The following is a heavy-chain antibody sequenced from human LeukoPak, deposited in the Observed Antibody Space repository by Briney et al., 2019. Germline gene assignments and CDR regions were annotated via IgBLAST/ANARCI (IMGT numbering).Heavy chain of an antibody. J-gene: IGHJ4*02. Sequence: GGSLRLSCAASGFTFSSYWMHWVRQAPGKGLVWVSRIKSDGSSTNYADSVKGRFTISRANAKNTLYLQMNSLRAEDTAVYYCARSYKADYWGQGTLVTVSS. CDR1: GFTFSSYW. V-gene: IGHV3-74*01. CDR2: IKSDGSST. CDR3: ARSYKADY. D-gene: IGHD2-2*02.